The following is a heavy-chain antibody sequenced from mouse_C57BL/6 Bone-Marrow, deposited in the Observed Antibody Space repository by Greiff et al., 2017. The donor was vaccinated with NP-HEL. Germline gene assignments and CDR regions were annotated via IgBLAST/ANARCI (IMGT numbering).Heavy chain of an antibody. CDR2: ISSGGDYI. J-gene: IGHJ1*03. CDR3: TRVPPLYFGV. CDR1: GFTFSSYA. Sequence: EVQRVESGEGLVKPGGSLKLSCAASGFTFSSYAMSWVRQTPEKRLEWVAYISSGGDYIYYADTVKGRFTISRDHARNTLYLQMSSLKSEDTAMYYCTRVPPLYFGVWGTGTTVTVSS. V-gene: IGHV5-9-1*02.